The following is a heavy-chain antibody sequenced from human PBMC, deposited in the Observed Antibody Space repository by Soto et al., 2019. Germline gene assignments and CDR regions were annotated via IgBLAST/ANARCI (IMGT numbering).Heavy chain of an antibody. Sequence: PGGSLRLSCAASGFTFSSYWMHWVRQAPGKGLVWVSRISSDGSSTSYADSVKGRFTISRDNSKNTLYLQMNSLRAEDTAVYYCAKDLPPLYSSGWYYVWGKGTTVPVSS. CDR1: GFTFSSYW. D-gene: IGHD6-19*01. CDR2: ISSDGSST. J-gene: IGHJ6*04. CDR3: AKDLPPLYSSGWYYV. V-gene: IGHV3-74*01.